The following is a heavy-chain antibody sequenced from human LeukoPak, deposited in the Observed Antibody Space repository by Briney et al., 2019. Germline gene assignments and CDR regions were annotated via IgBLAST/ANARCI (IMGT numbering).Heavy chain of an antibody. CDR2: IYTSGST. D-gene: IGHD6-19*01. Sequence: SETLSLTCTVSGGSISSGTYFWTWIRQPAGKGLDWIGRIYTSGSTNYNPSLKSRVTISVDTSRNQFSLELSSVTAADTAVYYCARGLYYYYLDVWGKGTTVTISS. CDR3: ARGLYYYYLDV. CDR1: GGSISSGTYF. J-gene: IGHJ6*03. V-gene: IGHV4-61*02.